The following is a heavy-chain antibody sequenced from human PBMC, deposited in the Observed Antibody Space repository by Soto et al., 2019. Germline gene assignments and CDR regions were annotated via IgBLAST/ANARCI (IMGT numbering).Heavy chain of an antibody. CDR3: AKDVRLAFELWTAYPSSYDF. CDR2: LSGGGGRT. Sequence: EVQVLESGGGLVQPGGSLRLSCAASGFTFSSYAMDWVRQAPGKGLEWVSGLSGGGGRTYYADSVKGRFTISRDNAKNSRYLDMNSLRAEDTAIYYWAKDVRLAFELWTAYPSSYDFWGQGTLVTVSS. V-gene: IGHV3-23*01. CDR1: GFTFSSYA. J-gene: IGHJ4*02. D-gene: IGHD3-16*01.